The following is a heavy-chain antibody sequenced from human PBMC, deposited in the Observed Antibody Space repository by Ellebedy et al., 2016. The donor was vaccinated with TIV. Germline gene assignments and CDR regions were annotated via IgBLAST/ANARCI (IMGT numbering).Heavy chain of an antibody. D-gene: IGHD4-17*01. Sequence: SETLSLTXTVSGGSISSSSYFWGWIRQPPGKGLEWIGIIYYSGSTYYNPSLNSRVSISVGTSKNQFSLNLSSVTASDTAVYYCARPLRSTVTTSIYFDYWGQGTLVTVSS. CDR1: GGSISSSSYF. V-gene: IGHV4-39*01. CDR3: ARPLRSTVTTSIYFDY. CDR2: IYYSGST. J-gene: IGHJ4*02.